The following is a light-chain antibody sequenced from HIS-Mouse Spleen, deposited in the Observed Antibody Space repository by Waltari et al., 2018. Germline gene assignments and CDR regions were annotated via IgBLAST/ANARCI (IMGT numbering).Light chain of an antibody. Sequence: QSALTQPASVSGSPGQSLTIPCTGTSSDVGSYNLVSWYQQHPGKAPKLMIYEGSKRPSGVSNRFSGSKSGNTASLTISGLQAEDEADYYCCSYAGSSTFVFGGGTKLTVL. CDR1: SSDVGSYNL. V-gene: IGLV2-23*03. CDR3: CSYAGSSTFV. J-gene: IGLJ2*01. CDR2: EGS.